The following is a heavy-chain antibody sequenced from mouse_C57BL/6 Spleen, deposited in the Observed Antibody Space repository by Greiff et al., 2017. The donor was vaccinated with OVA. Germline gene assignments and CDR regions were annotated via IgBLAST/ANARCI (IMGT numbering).Heavy chain of an antibody. CDR1: GFSLTSYG. CDR2: IWSGGST. CDR3: ARNYYGSSTGYFDV. Sequence: VQLQQSGPGLVQPSQSLSITCTVSGFSLTSYGVHWVRQSPGKGLEWLGVIWSGGSTDYNAAFISRLSISKDNSKSQVFLKMNSLQADDTAIYYCARNYYGSSTGYFDVWGTGTTVTVSS. D-gene: IGHD1-1*01. J-gene: IGHJ1*03. V-gene: IGHV2-2*01.